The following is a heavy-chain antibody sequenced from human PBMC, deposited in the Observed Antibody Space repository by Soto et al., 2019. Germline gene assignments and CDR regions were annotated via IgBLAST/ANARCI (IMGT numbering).Heavy chain of an antibody. Sequence: GGSLRLSCAASGFTFSSYAMSWVRQAPGKGLEWVSAISGSGGSTYYADSVKGRFTISRDNSKNTLYLQMNSLRAEDTAVYYCANDYSNYYYYYMDVWGKGTTVTVSS. CDR1: GFTFSSYA. D-gene: IGHD4-4*01. CDR3: ANDYSNYYYYYMDV. J-gene: IGHJ6*03. V-gene: IGHV3-23*01. CDR2: ISGSGGST.